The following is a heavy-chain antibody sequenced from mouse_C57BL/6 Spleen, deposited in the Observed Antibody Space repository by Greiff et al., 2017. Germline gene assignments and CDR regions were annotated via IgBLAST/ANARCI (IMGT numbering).Heavy chain of an antibody. CDR2: IYPRDGST. J-gene: IGHJ4*01. CDR3: AREWPGNYEDYYAMDY. D-gene: IGHD2-1*01. V-gene: IGHV1-85*01. CDR1: GYTFTSYD. Sequence: QVQLKQSGPELVKPGASVKLSCKASGYTFTSYDINWVKQRPGQGLEWIGWIYPRDGSTKYNEKFKGKATLTVDTASSTAYMELHSLPSEDSAVYFCAREWPGNYEDYYAMDYWGQGTSVTVSS.